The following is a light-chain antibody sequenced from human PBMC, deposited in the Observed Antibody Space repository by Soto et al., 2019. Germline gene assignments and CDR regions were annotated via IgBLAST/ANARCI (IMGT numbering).Light chain of an antibody. Sequence: QSVLTQPASVSGSPGQSITISCTGTSSDVGGYNYVSWYQQHPGKAPKFIMYEVSNRPSGVSNRFSGSKSGNTASLTISGLQAEDEADYYCSSYISSVGYVFGTGTKVTVL. CDR3: SSYISSVGYV. J-gene: IGLJ1*01. CDR1: SSDVGGYNY. V-gene: IGLV2-14*01. CDR2: EVS.